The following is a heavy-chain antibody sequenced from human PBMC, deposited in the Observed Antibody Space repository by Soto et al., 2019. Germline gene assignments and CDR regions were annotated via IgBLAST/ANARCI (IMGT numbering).Heavy chain of an antibody. D-gene: IGHD3-10*01. CDR3: ATSSGSAYGLDV. CDR1: AGSINTTNW. V-gene: IGHV4-4*02. Sequence: PSETLSLTCAVSAGSINTTNWYVWVRQPPGMGLEWIGEIYHTGTTTYNPSLKSRVTMSVDTSKNQFSLRLSFVTAADTAVYYCATSSGSAYGLDVWGPGATVTVSS. CDR2: IYHTGTT. J-gene: IGHJ6*02.